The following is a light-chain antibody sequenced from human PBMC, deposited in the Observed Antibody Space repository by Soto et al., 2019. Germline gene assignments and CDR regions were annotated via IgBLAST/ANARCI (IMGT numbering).Light chain of an antibody. J-gene: IGKJ1*01. CDR3: QQYGSSQRT. CDR1: QSFSSD. CDR2: GAS. V-gene: IGKV3-20*01. Sequence: EIVMTQSPATLSVSPGERATLSCRASQSFSSDLAWCQQKPCQAARLLIYGASSRATGIPDRFSGTGSGTDFTPTISRMEPEDFAVYYCQQYGSSQRTFGQGTKVDIK.